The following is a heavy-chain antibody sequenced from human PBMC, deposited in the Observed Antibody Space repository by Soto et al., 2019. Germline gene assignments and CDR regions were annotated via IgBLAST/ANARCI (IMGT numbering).Heavy chain of an antibody. CDR2: IYSGGNT. Sequence: EVQLVESGGGLVQPGGSLRLSCAASGFTVSNNYMSWVRQAPGKGLEWVAVIYSGGNTYYADSVKGRFTISRDNSNNLLYLQMNSLRVEDKAVYYCARGASIAVVPALVVWGQGTTVTVSS. D-gene: IGHD2-2*01. CDR1: GFTVSNNY. V-gene: IGHV3-66*01. CDR3: ARGASIAVVPALVV. J-gene: IGHJ6*02.